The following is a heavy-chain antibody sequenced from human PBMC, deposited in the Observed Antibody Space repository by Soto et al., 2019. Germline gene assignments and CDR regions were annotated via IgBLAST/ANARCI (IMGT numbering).Heavy chain of an antibody. CDR1: GYTFTTYD. D-gene: IGHD4-17*01. CDR2: ISTYNANT. CDR3: ARGGTDGNYVGY. V-gene: IGHV1-18*01. J-gene: IGHJ4*02. Sequence: QVQLVQSGAEVKKPGASVKVSCKTSGYTFTTYDITWVRQAPEQGLEWMGWISTYNANTNYAQKFQGRVTMTTDTSTSTAYMELRSLRSDDTAVYYCARGGTDGNYVGYWGQGTLVTVSS.